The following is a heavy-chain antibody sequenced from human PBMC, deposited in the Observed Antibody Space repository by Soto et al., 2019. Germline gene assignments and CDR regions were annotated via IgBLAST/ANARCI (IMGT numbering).Heavy chain of an antibody. J-gene: IGHJ4*02. V-gene: IGHV3-7*01. CDR1: GFTFSAYW. CDR3: ARLRGDYIDN. CDR2: IKEDGSET. Sequence: EVQLVESGGGLVQPGGSLRLSCVASGFTFSAYWMTWVRQAPGQGLEWLANIKEDGSETHDLDGRFVTSRDNAKNSLYLQMSSLRAEDTAVYYCARLRGDYIDNWGQGTLVTVSS.